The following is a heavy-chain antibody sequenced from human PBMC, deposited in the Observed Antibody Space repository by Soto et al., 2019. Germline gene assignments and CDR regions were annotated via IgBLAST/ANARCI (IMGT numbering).Heavy chain of an antibody. CDR1: GFTFDDYA. V-gene: IGHV3-9*01. J-gene: IGHJ4*02. CDR2: ISWNSGSI. CDR3: AKAHFSSGWSQPFDY. Sequence: EVQLVASGGGLVQPGRSLRLSCAASGFTFDDYAMHWVRQAPGKGLEWVSGISWNSGSIGYADSVKGRFTISRDNAKNSLYLQMNGLRAEDTALYYCAKAHFSSGWSQPFDYWGQGTLVTVSS. D-gene: IGHD6-19*01.